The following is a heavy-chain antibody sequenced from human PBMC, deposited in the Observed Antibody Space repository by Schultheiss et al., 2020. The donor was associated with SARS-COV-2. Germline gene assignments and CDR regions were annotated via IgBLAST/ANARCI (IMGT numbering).Heavy chain of an antibody. CDR3: ARTVTTYYYYYYYMDV. J-gene: IGHJ6*03. CDR1: GGSISSYY. Sequence: SETLSLTCTVSGGSISSYYWSWIRQPAGKGLEWIGRIYYSGSTNYNPSLRSRVTMSVDTSKNQFSLKLSSVTAADTAVYYCARTVTTYYYYYYYMDVWGKGTTVTVSS. D-gene: IGHD4-11*01. V-gene: IGHV4-4*07. CDR2: IYYSGST.